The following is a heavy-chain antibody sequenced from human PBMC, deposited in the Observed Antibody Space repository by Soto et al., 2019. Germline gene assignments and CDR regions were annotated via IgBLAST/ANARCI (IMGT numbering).Heavy chain of an antibody. CDR1: GRSLSGDY. CDR2: INGNGNT. Sequence: PSETLSLTCGVYGRSLSGDYWSWIRRPPGKGLEWIGEINGNGNTNYNPSLKSRVTISADTSKSQFSLKVSSVTAADTAIYYCARNGYYAIDYWGQGILVTVSS. J-gene: IGHJ4*02. V-gene: IGHV4-34*01. D-gene: IGHD2-8*01. CDR3: ARNGYYAIDY.